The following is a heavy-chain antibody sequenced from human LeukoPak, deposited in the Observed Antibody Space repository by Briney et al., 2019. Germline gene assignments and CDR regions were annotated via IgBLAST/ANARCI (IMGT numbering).Heavy chain of an antibody. D-gene: IGHD6-6*01. V-gene: IGHV4-39*07. CDR1: GGSISSSSYY. CDR3: AAYSSSSAFDY. Sequence: PSETLSLTCTVSGGSISSSSYYWGWIRQPPGKGLEWIGSIYYSGSTYYNPSLKSRVTISVDTSKNQFSLKLSSVTAADTAVYYCAAYSSSSAFDYWGQGTLVTVSS. J-gene: IGHJ4*02. CDR2: IYYSGST.